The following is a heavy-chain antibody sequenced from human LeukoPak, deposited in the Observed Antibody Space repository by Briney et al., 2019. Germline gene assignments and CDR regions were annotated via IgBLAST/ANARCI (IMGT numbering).Heavy chain of an antibody. CDR1: GYTFTSYD. D-gene: IGHD6-13*01. CDR3: ARSRKVNYSGSWEY. J-gene: IGHJ4*02. CDR2: MNPNSGGT. Sequence: ASVKVSCKASGYTFTSYDINWVRQATGQGLEWMGWMNPNSGGTNYAQKFQGRVTMTRDTSISTAYMELSRLRSDDTAVYYCARSRKVNYSGSWEYWGQGTLVTVSS. V-gene: IGHV1-2*02.